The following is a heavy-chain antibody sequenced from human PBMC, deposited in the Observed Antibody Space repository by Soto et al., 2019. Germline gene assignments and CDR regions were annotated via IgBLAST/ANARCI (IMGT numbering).Heavy chain of an antibody. J-gene: IGHJ2*01. CDR2: IYYSGST. CDR3: ARDRGSYADWFFDL. V-gene: IGHV4-59*01. D-gene: IGHD2-2*01. Sequence: SETLSLTCTVSGGSISGYYWSWIRQPPGKGLEWIGYIYYSGSTNYNPSLKSRVTISEDTSKNQLSLKLSSVTAADTAIYYCARDRGSYADWFFDLWGRGTLVTVSS. CDR1: GGSISGYY.